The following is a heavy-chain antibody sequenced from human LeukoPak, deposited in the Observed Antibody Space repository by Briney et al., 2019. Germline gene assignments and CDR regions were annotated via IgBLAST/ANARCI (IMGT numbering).Heavy chain of an antibody. CDR3: ARGVGDNGILGY. J-gene: IGHJ4*02. Sequence: GGSLRLSCAASGFTFSSYSMNWVRQAPGKGLEWVSYISSSSSTIYYADSVKGRFTIFRDNAKDSLYLQMNSLRVEDTAVYYCARGVGDNGILGYWGRGTMVAVSS. V-gene: IGHV3-48*04. CDR2: ISSSSSTI. CDR1: GFTFSSYS. D-gene: IGHD2-15*01.